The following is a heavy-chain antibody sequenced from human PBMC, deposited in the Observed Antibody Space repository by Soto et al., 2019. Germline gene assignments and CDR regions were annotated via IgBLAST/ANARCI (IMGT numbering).Heavy chain of an antibody. D-gene: IGHD6-19*01. J-gene: IGHJ4*02. V-gene: IGHV1-18*01. CDR3: ARVPVAGSNGRYYFDY. Sequence: QVQLVQSGAEVKKPGASVKVSCKASGYTITSYGISWVRQAPGQGLEWRGWISAYNGNTNYAQKLQGRVTMTTDTSTSTAYMERRSLRSDDRAVYYCARVPVAGSNGRYYFDYWGQGTLVTVSS. CDR2: ISAYNGNT. CDR1: GYTITSYG.